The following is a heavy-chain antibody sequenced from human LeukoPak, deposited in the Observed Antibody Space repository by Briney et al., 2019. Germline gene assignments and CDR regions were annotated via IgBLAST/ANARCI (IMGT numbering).Heavy chain of an antibody. V-gene: IGHV4-34*01. J-gene: IGHJ4*02. CDR1: GFTFSDYY. Sequence: PGGSLRLSCAAPGFTFSDYYMSWIRQPPGKGLEWIGEINHSGSTNYNPSLKSRVTISVDTSKNQFSLKLSSVTAADTAVYYCARAYTPFYCSGGSCSAYYFDYWGQGTLVTVSS. D-gene: IGHD2-15*01. CDR3: ARAYTPFYCSGGSCSAYYFDY. CDR2: INHSGST.